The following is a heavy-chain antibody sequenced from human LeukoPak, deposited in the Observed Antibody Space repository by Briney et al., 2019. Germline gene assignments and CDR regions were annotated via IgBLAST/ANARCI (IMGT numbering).Heavy chain of an antibody. CDR2: IKEDGSEK. V-gene: IGHV3-7*01. J-gene: IGHJ4*02. CDR3: ARDEVTY. Sequence: GGSLRLSCAASGFTFSSHRMSWVRQTPGKGLEWVAHIKEDGSEKYYVDSVKGRFTISRDNAKNSLCLQVNSLRSEDTAVYYCARDEVTYWGQGILVTVSS. CDR1: GFTFSSHR.